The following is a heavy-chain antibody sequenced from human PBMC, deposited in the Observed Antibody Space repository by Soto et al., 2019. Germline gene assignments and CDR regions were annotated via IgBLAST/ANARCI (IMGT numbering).Heavy chain of an antibody. V-gene: IGHV4-39*01. D-gene: IGHD3-3*01. Sequence: QLQLQESGPGLVKPSETLSLTCTVSGGSISSSSYYWGWIRQPPGKGLEWIGSIYYSGSTYYNPSLKSRVTISVDTSKNQFSLKLSSVTAADTAVYYCARHVRPFTIFGVVWIWGQGTMVTVSS. CDR3: ARHVRPFTIFGVVWI. CDR1: GGSISSSSYY. CDR2: IYYSGST. J-gene: IGHJ3*02.